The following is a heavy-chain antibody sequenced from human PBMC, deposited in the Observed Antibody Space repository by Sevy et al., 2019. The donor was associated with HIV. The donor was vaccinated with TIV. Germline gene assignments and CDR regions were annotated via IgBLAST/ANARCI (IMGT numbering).Heavy chain of an antibody. D-gene: IGHD5-12*01. CDR1: GFTFDDYA. V-gene: IGHV3-9*01. J-gene: IGHJ4*02. CDR2: ISWNSGSI. Sequence: GGSLRLSCAASGFTFDDYAMHWVRQAPGKGLEWVSGISWNSGSIGYADSVKGRFTISRDNAKNSLYLQMNSLRAEDTALYYCAKFFHSGYDRVGGVYWGQGTLVTVSS. CDR3: AKFFHSGYDRVGGVY.